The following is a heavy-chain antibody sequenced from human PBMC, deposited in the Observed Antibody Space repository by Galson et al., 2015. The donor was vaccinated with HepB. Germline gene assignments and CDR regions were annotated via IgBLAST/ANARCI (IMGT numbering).Heavy chain of an antibody. D-gene: IGHD2-15*01. Sequence: SVKVSCKASGYTFTSYGISWVRQAPGQGLEWMGWISAYNGNRNYAQKVQGRVIMTTDTSTSTAYMELRSLRSDDTAVYYCARDIVVVVAATPYDYYYGMDVWGQGTKVTVSS. CDR1: GYTFTSYG. CDR2: ISAYNGNR. CDR3: ARDIVVVVAATPYDYYYGMDV. V-gene: IGHV1-18*01. J-gene: IGHJ6*02.